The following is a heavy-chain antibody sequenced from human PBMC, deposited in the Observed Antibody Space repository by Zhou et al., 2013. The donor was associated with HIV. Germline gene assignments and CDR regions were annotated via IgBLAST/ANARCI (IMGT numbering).Heavy chain of an antibody. Sequence: QVQLVQSGAEVKKPGSSVKVSCKASGGTFSSYVISWVRQAPGQGLEWVGWISSYRGHTNYAQKLQGRVSVTTDTSTNTAYMEVRSLRSDDTAVYFCARALSARWIGGGFFYMDVWGKGTTVTVS. J-gene: IGHJ6*03. D-gene: IGHD6-25*01. CDR2: ISSYRGHT. CDR3: ARALSARWIGGGFFYMDV. CDR1: GGTFSSYV. V-gene: IGHV1-18*01.